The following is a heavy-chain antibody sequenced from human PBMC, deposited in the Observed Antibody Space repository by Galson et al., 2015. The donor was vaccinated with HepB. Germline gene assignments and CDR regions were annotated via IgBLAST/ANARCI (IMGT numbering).Heavy chain of an antibody. CDR3: ARGGTTPYYYAMDV. CDR2: INAGSGDT. V-gene: IGHV1-3*01. D-gene: IGHD3-16*01. Sequence: SVKVSCKAFGYTFTKYAMHWVRQAPGESLEWLGWINAGSGDTKYSRNFQGRVTITRDTSANTLYIDLSSLRSKDSAVYYCARGGTTPYYYAMDVWGQGTTVTVSS. J-gene: IGHJ6*02. CDR1: GYTFTKYA.